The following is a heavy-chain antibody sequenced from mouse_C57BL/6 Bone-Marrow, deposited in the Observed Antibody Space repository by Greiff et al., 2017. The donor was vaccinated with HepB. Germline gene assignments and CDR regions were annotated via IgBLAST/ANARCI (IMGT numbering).Heavy chain of an antibody. Sequence: QVQLQQPGAELVKPGASVKLSCKASGYTFTSYWMQWVKQRPGQGLEWIGEIDPSDSYTNYNQKFKGKATLTVDTSSSTVYMQLSSLTSEDSAVYYCARLDYYGSSYDYYAMDYWGQGTSVTVSS. CDR1: GYTFTSYW. CDR3: ARLDYYGSSYDYYAMDY. CDR2: IDPSDSYT. D-gene: IGHD1-1*01. V-gene: IGHV1-50*01. J-gene: IGHJ4*01.